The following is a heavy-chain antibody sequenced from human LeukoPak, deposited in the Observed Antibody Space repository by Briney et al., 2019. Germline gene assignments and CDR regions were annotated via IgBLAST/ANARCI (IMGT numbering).Heavy chain of an antibody. CDR3: AKDVTYYDFWSGYYNSDHFPDY. Sequence: PGGSLRLSCAASGFTFSSYGMHWVRQAPGKGLEWVAVISYDGSNKYYADSVKGRFTISRDNSKNTLYLQMNSLRAEDTAVYYCAKDVTYYDFWSGYYNSDHFPDYWGQGTLVTVSS. CDR2: ISYDGSNK. D-gene: IGHD3-3*01. CDR1: GFTFSSYG. J-gene: IGHJ4*02. V-gene: IGHV3-30*18.